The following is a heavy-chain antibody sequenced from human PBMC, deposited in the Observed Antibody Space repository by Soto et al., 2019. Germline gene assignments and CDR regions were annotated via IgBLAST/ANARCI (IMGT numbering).Heavy chain of an antibody. CDR2: ISDSGTGT. J-gene: IGHJ3*02. D-gene: IGHD3-22*01. CDR1: GFTFSSYA. Sequence: EVQILESGGGLVQPGGSLRLSCAASGFTFSSYAMYWVRQAPGKGLGWVSGISDSGTGTYYADSVKGRFTISRDNSKNTVYLQMKSLRAEDTAVYYCAKDHTVVIRDAFDIWGQVTMVNVSS. V-gene: IGHV3-23*01. CDR3: AKDHTVVIRDAFDI.